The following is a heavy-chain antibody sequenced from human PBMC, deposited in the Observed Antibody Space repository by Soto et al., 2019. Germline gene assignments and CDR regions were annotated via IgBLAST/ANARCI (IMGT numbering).Heavy chain of an antibody. CDR2: IKRNADGGTA. D-gene: IGHD3-9*01. Sequence: PGGSLRLSCSASGFTFTDAWLNWVRQAPGKGLEWVGRIKRNADGGTADYAASVKGRFTISRDDPRNTLYLEMDSLRSEDTGVYYCATDRRYISIFPLDHWGQGTLVTVSS. J-gene: IGHJ4*02. V-gene: IGHV3-15*07. CDR1: GFTFTDAW. CDR3: ATDRRYISIFPLDH.